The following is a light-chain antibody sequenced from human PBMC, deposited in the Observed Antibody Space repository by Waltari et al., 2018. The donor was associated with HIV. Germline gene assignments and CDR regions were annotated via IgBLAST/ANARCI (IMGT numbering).Light chain of an antibody. CDR1: SSDVGGYNC. J-gene: IGLJ2*01. Sequence: QSALTQPASGSGSPGQSTTTSCTGTSSDVGGYNCVSWYQQHPGKAPKLMIYEVSNRPSGVSNRFSGSKSGNTASLTISGLQAEDEADYYCSSYTSSSTLVFGGGTKLTVL. CDR2: EVS. V-gene: IGLV2-14*01. CDR3: SSYTSSSTLV.